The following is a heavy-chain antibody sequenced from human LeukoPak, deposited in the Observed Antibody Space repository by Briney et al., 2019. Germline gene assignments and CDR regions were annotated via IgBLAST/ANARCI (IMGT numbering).Heavy chain of an antibody. CDR2: ISGSGGST. J-gene: IGHJ4*02. CDR3: AKDKGYSSSWYGY. D-gene: IGHD6-13*01. CDR1: GFTFSSYA. V-gene: IGHV3-23*01. Sequence: PGGSLRLSCAASGFTFSSYAMSWVRQAPGKGLEWVSAISGSGGSTYYADSVRGRFTISRDNSKNTLYLQMNSLRAEDTAVYYCAKDKGYSSSWYGYWGQGTLVTVSS.